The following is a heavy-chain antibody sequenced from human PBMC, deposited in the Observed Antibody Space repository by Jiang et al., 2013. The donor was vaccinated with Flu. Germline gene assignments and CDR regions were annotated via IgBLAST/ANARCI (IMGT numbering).Heavy chain of an antibody. CDR3: ARALTDYYDRSGYRFDC. CDR1: GGSIGSSNNW. V-gene: IGHV4-39*01. D-gene: IGHD3-22*01. Sequence: PGLVKPSETLSLTCTVSGGSIGSSNNWWGWIRQPPGKGLEWIGHIYYSGRTFYNPSLESRVSISVDTSKNQFSLQLNSVTAADTAVYYCARALTDYYDRSGYRFDCWGQGALVTVSS. CDR2: IYYSGRT. J-gene: IGHJ4*02.